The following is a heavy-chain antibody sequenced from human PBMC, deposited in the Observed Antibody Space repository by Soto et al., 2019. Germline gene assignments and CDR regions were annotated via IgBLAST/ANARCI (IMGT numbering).Heavy chain of an antibody. V-gene: IGHV3-74*01. D-gene: IGHD3-10*01. Sequence: GGSLRLSCAASGFTISTYWMHWVRQAPGKGLVWVSRINYDGSSTDYADSVKGRFTISRDNAKNTLYLQMNTLTAEDTAVYYCTRGPRPTSVGTGAYWGQGTLVTVSS. J-gene: IGHJ4*02. CDR3: TRGPRPTSVGTGAY. CDR2: INYDGSST. CDR1: GFTISTYW.